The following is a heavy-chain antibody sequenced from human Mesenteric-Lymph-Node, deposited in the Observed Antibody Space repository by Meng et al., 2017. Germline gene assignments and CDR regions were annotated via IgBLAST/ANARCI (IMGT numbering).Heavy chain of an antibody. V-gene: IGHV3-7*01. J-gene: IGHJ4*02. CDR2: IKQDGSEK. D-gene: IGHD2-21*02. CDR3: VRGTDCGGDCSFDF. Sequence: GESLKISCAASGFTFSSYWMSWVRQAPGKGLEWVANIKQDGSEKYYVDSVKGRFTMSRDNAKNTLYLQMNSLRAEDTAVYYCVRGTDCGGDCSFDFWGQGTLVTVSS. CDR1: GFTFSSYW.